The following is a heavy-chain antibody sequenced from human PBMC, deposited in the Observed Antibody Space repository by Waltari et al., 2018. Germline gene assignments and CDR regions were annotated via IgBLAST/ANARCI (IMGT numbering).Heavy chain of an antibody. V-gene: IGHV3-74*01. D-gene: IGHD2-21*02. CDR3: ARTQYGGNYGPVDV. CDR1: GFTFSSYW. Sequence: EVQLVESGGGLVQPGGSLRLSCAASGFTFSSYWMHWVRQAPGKGLVWVSRSNSDGSTTRHAESVKGRFTISRDNAKNTLYLQMNSLRAEDTAVYYCARTQYGGNYGPVDVWGKGTTVTVSS. J-gene: IGHJ6*04. CDR2: SNSDGSTT.